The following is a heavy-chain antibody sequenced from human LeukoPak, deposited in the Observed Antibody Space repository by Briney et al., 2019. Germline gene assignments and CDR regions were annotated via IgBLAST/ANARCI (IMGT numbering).Heavy chain of an antibody. V-gene: IGHV3-23*01. CDR2: VGDNTDT. CDR3: AKRGVVIRGILVIGYHQEAYHYDF. D-gene: IGHD3-10*01. Sequence: GGSLRLSCAASGFTFSSYAFSWVRRAPGKGLEWVSIVGDNTDTHYADSVKGRFTISRDNSNNALYLQMNSLRAEDTATYFCAKRGVVIRGILVIGYHQEAYHYDFWGQGVLVTVSS. CDR1: GFTFSSYA. J-gene: IGHJ4*02.